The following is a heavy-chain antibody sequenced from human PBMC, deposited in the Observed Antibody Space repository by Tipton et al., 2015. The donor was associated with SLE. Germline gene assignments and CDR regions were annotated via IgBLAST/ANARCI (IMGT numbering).Heavy chain of an antibody. CDR2: ISYGSRK. D-gene: IGHD1-26*01. CDR3: AKDLRGATAPYFYYYGMDV. CDR1: GFTFSTYA. V-gene: IGHV3-30*04. Sequence: SLRLSCAASGFTFSTYAMHWVRQAPGKGLEWVAVISYGSRKYYADSVKGRFTISRDNSKNTLYLQMNSLRAEDTAVYFCAKDLRGATAPYFYYYGMDVWGQGTTVTVSS. J-gene: IGHJ6*02.